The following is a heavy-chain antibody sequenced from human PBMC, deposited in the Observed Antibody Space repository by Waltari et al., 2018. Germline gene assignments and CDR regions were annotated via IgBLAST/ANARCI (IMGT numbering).Heavy chain of an antibody. V-gene: IGHV4-4*02. CDR2: ISHSGRT. CDR3: ARRYGSGSYSYLAFGY. J-gene: IGHJ4*02. Sequence: QVQLQESGPGLVKPSGTLSLTCAVSGGSISSSNWWSWVRQPPGKGLEWIGEISHSGRTNYNPALKSRVTRSVDKSKNQFSLKLSSVTAADTAVYYCARRYGSGSYSYLAFGYCGQGTLVTVSS. D-gene: IGHD3-10*01. CDR1: GGSISSSNW.